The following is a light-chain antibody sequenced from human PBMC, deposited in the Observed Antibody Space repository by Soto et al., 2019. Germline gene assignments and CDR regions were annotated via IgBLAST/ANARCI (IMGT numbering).Light chain of an antibody. CDR2: DAS. V-gene: IGKV3-11*01. CDR3: QQRRSWPPTIT. J-gene: IGKJ5*01. CDR1: QTISTW. Sequence: TQSPPTLAASVGDRVTITCRASQTISTWMAWYQQKPGQAPRLLIYDASYRATDIPPRFSGSGSGTDFTLTISSLEPEDFAVYYCQQRRSWPPTITFGQGTRLEIK.